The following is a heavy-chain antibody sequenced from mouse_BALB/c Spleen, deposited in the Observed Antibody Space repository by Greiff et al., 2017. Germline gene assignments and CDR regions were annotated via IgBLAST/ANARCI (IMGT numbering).Heavy chain of an antibody. CDR2: ISSGGSYT. Sequence: EVQRVESGGDLVKPGGSLKLSCAASGFTFSSYGMSWVRQTPDKRLEWVATISSGGSYTYYPDSVKGRFTISRDNAKNTLYPQMSSLKSEDTAMYYCARHPSSGAWFAYWGQGTLVTVSA. V-gene: IGHV5-6*01. CDR1: GFTFSSYG. CDR3: ARHPSSGAWFAY. D-gene: IGHD6-1*01. J-gene: IGHJ3*01.